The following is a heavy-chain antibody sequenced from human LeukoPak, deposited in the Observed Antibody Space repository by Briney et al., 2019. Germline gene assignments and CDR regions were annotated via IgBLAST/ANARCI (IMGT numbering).Heavy chain of an antibody. J-gene: IGHJ4*02. CDR1: GGSISSYY. V-gene: IGHV4-59*01. D-gene: IGHD3-16*01. CDR3: ARGGGPPSYLDF. Sequence: SETLSLTCTVSGGSISSYYWSWIRQPPGKGLEWIGYIYYSGSTNYNPSLKSRVTISVDTSKNQFSLKLTSVTAADTAVYYCARGGGPPSYLDFWGQGTLVTVSS. CDR2: IYYSGST.